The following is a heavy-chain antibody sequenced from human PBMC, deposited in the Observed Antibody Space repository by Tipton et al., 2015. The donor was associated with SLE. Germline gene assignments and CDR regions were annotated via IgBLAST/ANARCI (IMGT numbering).Heavy chain of an antibody. V-gene: IGHV4-59*01. J-gene: IGHJ3*02. Sequence: TLSLTCTVSGGSISSYYWSWIRQPPGKGLEWIGYIYYSGSTNYNPSLKSRVTISVDTSKNQFSLKLSSVTAAGTAVYYCARVSGAFDIWGQGTMVTVSS. CDR3: ARVSGAFDI. CDR1: GGSISSYY. CDR2: IYYSGST.